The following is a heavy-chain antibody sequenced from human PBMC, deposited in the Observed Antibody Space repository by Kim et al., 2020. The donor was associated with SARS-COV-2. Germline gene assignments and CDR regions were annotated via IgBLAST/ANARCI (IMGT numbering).Heavy chain of an antibody. CDR2: ISWNSGSI. D-gene: IGHD3-22*01. V-gene: IGHV3-9*01. CDR3: AKVWGYYDSSGTYFDY. Sequence: GGSLRLSCAASGFTFDDYAMHWVRQAPGKGLEWVSGISWNSGSIGYADSVKGRFTISRDNAKNSLYLQMNSLRAEDTALYYCAKVWGYYDSSGTYFDYWG. CDR1: GFTFDDYA. J-gene: IGHJ4*01.